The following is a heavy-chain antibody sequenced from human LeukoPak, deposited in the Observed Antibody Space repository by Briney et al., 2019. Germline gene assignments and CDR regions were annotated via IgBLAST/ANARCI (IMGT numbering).Heavy chain of an antibody. CDR1: GFTFSSYAM. D-gene: IGHD3-22*01. CDR3: ARPSSGYYYDYGMDV. J-gene: IGHJ6*02. CDR2: IYHSGSA. V-gene: IGHV4-4*02. Sequence: GSLRLSCAASGFTFSSYAMSWVRQAPGKGLVWIGEIYHSGSANYNPSLKSRVTISVDKSKNQFSLKLSSVTAADTAVYYCARPSSGYYYDYGMDVWGQGTTVTVSS.